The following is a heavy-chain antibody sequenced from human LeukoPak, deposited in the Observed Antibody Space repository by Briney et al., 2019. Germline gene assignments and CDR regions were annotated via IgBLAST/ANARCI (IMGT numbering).Heavy chain of an antibody. CDR3: VRDLNS. V-gene: IGHV3-66*01. CDR2: INVVGNT. CDR1: GFTVGHNH. Sequence: GGSLRLSCAASGFTVGHNHLSWVRQAPGKGLEWVSAINVVGNTYYADSVMGRFTISRDNSKNTLYLQMNSLTVEDTALYFCVRDLNSWGQGTLVTVSS. J-gene: IGHJ4*02.